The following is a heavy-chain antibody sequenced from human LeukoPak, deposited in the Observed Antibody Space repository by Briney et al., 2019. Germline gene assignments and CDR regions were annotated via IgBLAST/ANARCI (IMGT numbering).Heavy chain of an antibody. CDR2: FSSSGSTI. V-gene: IGHV3-48*03. CDR3: ARDLLVPAAYGGVDY. D-gene: IGHD2-2*01. J-gene: IGHJ4*02. Sequence: SGGSLRLSCAASGFTFSSYEMNWVRQAPGKGLEWVSYFSSSGSTIYYADSVKGRFTISRDNAKNSLYLQMNSLRAEDTAVYYCARDLLVPAAYGGVDYWGQGTLVTVSS. CDR1: GFTFSSYE.